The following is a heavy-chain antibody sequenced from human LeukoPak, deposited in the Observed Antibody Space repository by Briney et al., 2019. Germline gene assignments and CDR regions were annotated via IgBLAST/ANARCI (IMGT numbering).Heavy chain of an antibody. J-gene: IGHJ6*03. Sequence: PSETLSLTCTVSGGSISSYYWSWIRQPPGKGLEWIGYIYYSGSTSYNPSLKSRVTISVDTSKNQFSLKLSSVTAADTAVYYCARGGYSYEIPMDVWGKGTTVTVSS. V-gene: IGHV4-59*12. CDR2: IYYSGST. D-gene: IGHD5-18*01. CDR3: ARGGYSYEIPMDV. CDR1: GGSISSYY.